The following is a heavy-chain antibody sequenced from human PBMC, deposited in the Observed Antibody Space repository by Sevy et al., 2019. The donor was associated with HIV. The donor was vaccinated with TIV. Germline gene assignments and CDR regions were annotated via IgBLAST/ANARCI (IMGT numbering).Heavy chain of an antibody. CDR3: AREDGGLEDV. J-gene: IGHJ6*02. V-gene: IGHV1-18*01. Sequence: ASVKVSCKASGYTFTNNGIIWVRQAPGQGLEWMGWINTYNGHTNYVQKFQGRVTMTTDTSTNTADMELRSLRSDDTAVYYCAREDGGLEDVWGQGTTVTVSS. CDR2: INTYNGHT. CDR1: GYTFTNNG. D-gene: IGHD3-16*01.